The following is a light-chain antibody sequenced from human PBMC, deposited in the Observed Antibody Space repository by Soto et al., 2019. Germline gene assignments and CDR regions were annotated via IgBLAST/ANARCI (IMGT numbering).Light chain of an antibody. J-gene: IGKJ1*01. Sequence: DIQMTQSPSSLSASVGDRVTITCRASQGISTSLNWYQQKPGKAPKLLIYAASSLQSGVPSRFSGSRSETDFTLTISSLQPEDFATYSCQHSTTWTFGQGTKVDIK. CDR1: QGISTS. V-gene: IGKV1-39*01. CDR2: AAS. CDR3: QHSTTWT.